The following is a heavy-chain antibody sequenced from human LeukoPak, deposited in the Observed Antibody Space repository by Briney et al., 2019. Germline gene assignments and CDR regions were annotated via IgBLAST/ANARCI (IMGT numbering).Heavy chain of an antibody. CDR2: IYYSGST. Sequence: SETLSLTCTVSGGSISSSSYFWGWIRQPPGKGLEWIGNIYYSGSTYYNPSLKSRVIISVDTSKSQFSLKLSSVTAADTAVYYCAVLPWFGESPGNWGQGTLVTVSS. CDR1: GGSISSSSYF. D-gene: IGHD3-10*01. CDR3: AVLPWFGESPGN. J-gene: IGHJ4*02. V-gene: IGHV4-39*01.